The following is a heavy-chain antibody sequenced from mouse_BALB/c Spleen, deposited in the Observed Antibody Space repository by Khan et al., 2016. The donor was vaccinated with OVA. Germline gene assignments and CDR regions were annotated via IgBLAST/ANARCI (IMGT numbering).Heavy chain of an antibody. CDR1: GYTFTSYW. CDR3: ARENYDSNSFYAMDY. Sequence: DLVKPGASVKLSCKASGYTFTSYWINWIKQRHGQGLEWIGRIAPGSGSTNYNEMFKGKATLTVDTSSNTAYIPLRRLSTEDSAVYVCARENYDSNSFYAMDYWGQGTSVTVAS. V-gene: IGHV1S41*01. J-gene: IGHJ4*01. D-gene: IGHD2-5*01. CDR2: IAPGSGST.